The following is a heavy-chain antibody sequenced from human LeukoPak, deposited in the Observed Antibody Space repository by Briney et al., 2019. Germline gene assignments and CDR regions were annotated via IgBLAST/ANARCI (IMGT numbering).Heavy chain of an antibody. CDR1: GFSVSSYA. CDR3: ARGRLAGVSYYYGMDV. V-gene: IGHV3-30*04. D-gene: IGHD6-13*01. J-gene: IGHJ6*04. Sequence: GRSLRLSCAASGFSVSSYAIHWVRQAPGKGLEWVAVISYDGRKKYYADSVKGRFTISRDNSKNTLYLQMNSLRAEATAVYYCARGRLAGVSYYYGMDVWGKGTTVTVSS. CDR2: ISYDGRKK.